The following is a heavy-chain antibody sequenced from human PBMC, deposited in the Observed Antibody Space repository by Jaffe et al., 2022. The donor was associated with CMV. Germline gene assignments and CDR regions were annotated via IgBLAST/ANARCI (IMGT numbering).Heavy chain of an antibody. J-gene: IGHJ6*03. CDR3: ARALAAAGPYYYYYMDV. CDR2: IYYSGST. D-gene: IGHD6-13*01. Sequence: QVQLQESGPGLVKPSETLSLTCTVSGGSISSYYWSWIRQPPGKGLEWIGYIYYSGSTNYNPSLKSRVTISVDTSKNQFSLKLSSVTAADTAVYYCARALAAAGPYYYYYMDVWGKGTTVTVSS. CDR1: GGSISSYY. V-gene: IGHV4-59*01.